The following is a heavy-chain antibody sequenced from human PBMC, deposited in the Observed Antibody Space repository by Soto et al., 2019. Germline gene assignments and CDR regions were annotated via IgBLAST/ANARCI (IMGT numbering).Heavy chain of an antibody. J-gene: IGHJ6*02. D-gene: IGHD3-3*01. CDR2: IYHRGIT. V-gene: IGHV4-4*02. CDR1: GGSISSSNW. Sequence: SETLSLTCAVSGGSISSSNWWSRVRQPPVKGLEWIGVIYHRGITNYNPSLKSRVTISVDKSKNQFSLKLSSVTAADTAVYYCARLDLEWLLSRGYYDYGMDVWGQGTTVT. CDR3: ARLDLEWLLSRGYYDYGMDV.